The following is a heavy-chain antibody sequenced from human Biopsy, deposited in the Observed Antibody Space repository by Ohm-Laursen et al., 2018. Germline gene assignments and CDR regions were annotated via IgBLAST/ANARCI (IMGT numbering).Heavy chain of an antibody. Sequence: SDTLSLTCTVSGVSITAYYWSWIRQPPGKGLECIGNIHHSGSTNYNPSLKSRLTISVDTSKNQFSLKLSSVTAADTAVYYCARIDCSGGSRHYYSYGVDVWGQGTTVTVSS. D-gene: IGHD2-15*01. V-gene: IGHV4-4*09. J-gene: IGHJ6*02. CDR2: IHHSGST. CDR3: ARIDCSGGSRHYYSYGVDV. CDR1: GVSITAYY.